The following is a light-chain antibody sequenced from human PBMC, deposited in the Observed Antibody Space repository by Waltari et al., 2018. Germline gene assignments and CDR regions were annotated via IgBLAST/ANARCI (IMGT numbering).Light chain of an antibody. CDR2: AAS. V-gene: IGKV1-39*01. CDR1: QSVSNN. Sequence: DIQMTQSSSSLSASVGDRVTITCRASQSVSNNLNWFQQKPGKAPKLLIYAASSLQSGVPSRFSGSGSGTDFTLTISSLQLEDFATYYCQQSYTTPPTFGQGTKVEIK. CDR3: QQSYTTPPT. J-gene: IGKJ1*01.